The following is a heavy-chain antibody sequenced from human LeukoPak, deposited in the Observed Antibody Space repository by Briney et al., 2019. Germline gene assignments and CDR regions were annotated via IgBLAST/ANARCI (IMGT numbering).Heavy chain of an antibody. J-gene: IGHJ4*02. Sequence: SETLSLTCTVSGGSISSSSYYWGWIRQPPGKGLEWIGSIYYSGSTYYNPSLKSRVTISVDTSKNQFSLKLSSVTAADTAVYYCARVGGKVTGTPPDWGQGTLVTVSS. CDR3: ARVGGKVTGTPPD. CDR1: GGSISSSSYY. CDR2: IYYSGST. V-gene: IGHV4-39*07. D-gene: IGHD1-20*01.